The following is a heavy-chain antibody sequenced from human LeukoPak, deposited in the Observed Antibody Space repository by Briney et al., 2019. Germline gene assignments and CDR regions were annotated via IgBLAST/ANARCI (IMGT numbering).Heavy chain of an antibody. Sequence: SETLSLTCTVSGGSVTTYYWSWIGQPPGKRLEWIGYIYYSGTTNYNPSLKSRVTMSLDTSKNQFSLKLTSVTAADTAVYYCAKPHTTGWYFNHWGQGTLVTVSS. J-gene: IGHJ4*02. D-gene: IGHD6-19*01. CDR2: IYYSGTT. CDR1: GGSVTTYY. CDR3: AKPHTTGWYFNH. V-gene: IGHV4-59*02.